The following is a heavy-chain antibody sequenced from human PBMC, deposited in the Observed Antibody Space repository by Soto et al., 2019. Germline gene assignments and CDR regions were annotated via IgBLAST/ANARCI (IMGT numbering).Heavy chain of an antibody. CDR2: ISGSGDST. D-gene: IGHD6-19*01. Sequence: EVQLLESGGGLVQPGGSLRLSCAASGFTLSSYAMSWVRQAPGKGLEWVSVISGSGDSTYYADSVKCRFTISRDNSKNTLYLQMNSLRAEDTAVYYCARRTSGWYLDYWGQGTLVTVSS. CDR1: GFTLSSYA. J-gene: IGHJ4*02. CDR3: ARRTSGWYLDY. V-gene: IGHV3-23*01.